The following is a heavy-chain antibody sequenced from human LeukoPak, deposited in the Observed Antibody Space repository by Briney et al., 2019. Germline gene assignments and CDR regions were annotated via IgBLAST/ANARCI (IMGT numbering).Heavy chain of an antibody. CDR2: ISAYNGNT. CDR3: ARGSDSSGWYYYYYGMDV. V-gene: IGHV1-18*01. J-gene: IGHJ6*02. CDR1: GYTFTSYG. D-gene: IGHD6-19*01. Sequence: ASVKVSCKASGYTFTSYGISWVRQAPGQGLEWMGWISAYNGNTNYAQKLQGRVTMTTDTSTSTAYMELRSLRSDDTAVYYCARGSDSSGWYYYYYGMDVWGQGTTVTVSS.